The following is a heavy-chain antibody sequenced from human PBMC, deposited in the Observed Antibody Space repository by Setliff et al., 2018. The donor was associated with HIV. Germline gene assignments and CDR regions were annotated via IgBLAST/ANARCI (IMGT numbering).Heavy chain of an antibody. CDR1: GYYISSGYY. CDR3: ARRWGDILTGPDTFDI. J-gene: IGHJ3*02. CDR2: IYQSGSS. D-gene: IGHD3-9*01. Sequence: SETLSLTCAVSGYYISSGYYWGWIRQPPGKGLEWIGNIYQSGSSYSNPSLKSRVTISIDTSKNQFSLKLSSVTAADTAVYYCARRWGDILTGPDTFDIWGQGTMVTVSS. V-gene: IGHV4-38-2*01.